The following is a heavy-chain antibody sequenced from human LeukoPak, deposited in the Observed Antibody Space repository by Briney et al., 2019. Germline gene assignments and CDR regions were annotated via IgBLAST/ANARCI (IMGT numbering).Heavy chain of an antibody. CDR2: IYYSGST. CDR3: ARGLDPTSYYFDY. CDR1: GDSISSYY. V-gene: IGHV4-59*01. D-gene: IGHD6-6*01. Sequence: PSETLSLTSTVSGDSISSYYWSWIRQPPGKGLEWIGYIYYSGSTNYNPSLKSRVTISLDTSKNQISLKLSSVTAADTAVYYCARGLDPTSYYFDYWGQGTLVTVSS. J-gene: IGHJ4*02.